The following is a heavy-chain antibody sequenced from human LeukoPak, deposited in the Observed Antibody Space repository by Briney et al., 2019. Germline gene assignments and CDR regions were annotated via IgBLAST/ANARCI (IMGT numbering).Heavy chain of an antibody. J-gene: IGHJ4*02. V-gene: IGHV1-2*02. CDR1: GYSFSDYY. CDR3: ARHHGNSGTYYDY. Sequence: ASVRVSCKTSGYSFSDYYIHWVRQAPGQGLEWMGWINPDSGGTNYAQNLQDRVTMTRDTSISTAYMEVSRLRSDDTAAYYCARHHGNSGTYYDYWGQGTLVTVSS. D-gene: IGHD1-26*01. CDR2: INPDSGGT.